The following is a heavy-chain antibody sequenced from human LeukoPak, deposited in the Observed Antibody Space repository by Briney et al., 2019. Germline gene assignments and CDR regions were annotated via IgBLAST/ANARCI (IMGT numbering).Heavy chain of an antibody. Sequence: GASVKVSCKASGGTFSSYAISWVRQAPGQGLEWMGRIIPIFGTANYAQNFQGRVTISTDASTSTAYIDMSTLRSEDTAVSFSARIGSAVAGGPLRYWGQGSLVTVYS. CDR3: ARIGSAVAGGPLRY. D-gene: IGHD6-19*01. V-gene: IGHV1-69*05. CDR2: IIPIFGTA. CDR1: GGTFSSYA. J-gene: IGHJ4*02.